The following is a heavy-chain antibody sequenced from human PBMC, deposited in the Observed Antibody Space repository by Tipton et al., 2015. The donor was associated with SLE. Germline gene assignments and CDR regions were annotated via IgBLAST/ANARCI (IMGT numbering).Heavy chain of an antibody. CDR2: VYSSGST. D-gene: IGHD1-26*01. CDR1: DGSISSFY. CDR3: ARGVALNDGSYTYYYYGMDV. J-gene: IGHJ6*02. V-gene: IGHV4-4*07. Sequence: TLSLTCTVSDGSISSFYWSWIRQSAGKRLEWIGRVYSSGSTDYNPSLKSRVTMSVDTSKNQLSLKMTSMTAADTAVYSCARGVALNDGSYTYYYYGMDVWGQGTTVTISS.